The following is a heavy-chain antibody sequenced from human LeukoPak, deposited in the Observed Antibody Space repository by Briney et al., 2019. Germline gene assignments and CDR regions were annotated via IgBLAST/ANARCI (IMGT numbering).Heavy chain of an antibody. CDR2: ISYDGSNK. CDR1: GFAFSSYA. Sequence: PGGSLRLSCAASGFAFSSYAMHWVRQAPGKGLEWVAVISYDGSNKYYADSVKGRFTISRDNSKNTLYLQMNSLRAEDTAVYYCARDRGLYYDSSGYYPDYWGQGTLVTVSS. V-gene: IGHV3-30-3*01. CDR3: ARDRGLYYDSSGYYPDY. J-gene: IGHJ4*02. D-gene: IGHD3-22*01.